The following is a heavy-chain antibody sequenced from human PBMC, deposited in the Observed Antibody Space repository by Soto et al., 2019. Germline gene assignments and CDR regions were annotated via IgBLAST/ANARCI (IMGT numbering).Heavy chain of an antibody. CDR2: INPNSGGT. J-gene: IGHJ4*02. D-gene: IGHD2-21*02. CDR1: GYSFTDFY. CDR3: ARDSPSLTYCGGDCYSIDF. Sequence: GASVKVSCKASGYSFTDFYIHWVRQAPGQGLEWMGWINPNSGGTNYAQHFQGRATMTRDTSISTVYMELSRLRSDDTAVYYCARDSPSLTYCGGDCYSIDFWGQGTLVTVSS. V-gene: IGHV1-2*02.